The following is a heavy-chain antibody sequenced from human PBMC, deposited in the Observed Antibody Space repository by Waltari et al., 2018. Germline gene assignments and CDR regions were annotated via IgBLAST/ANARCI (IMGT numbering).Heavy chain of an antibody. V-gene: IGHV1-69*12. Sequence: QVQLVQSGAEVKKPGSSVKVSCKASGGTFSSYAISWVRQAPGQGLEWMGGIIPIFGTANYAQKFQGRVTITADESTSTAYMELSSLKTEDTAVYHCTNFDWLQSYPFLWGQGTLVTVSS. CDR2: IIPIFGTA. CDR1: GGTFSSYA. J-gene: IGHJ4*02. CDR3: TNFDWLQSYPFL. D-gene: IGHD3-9*01.